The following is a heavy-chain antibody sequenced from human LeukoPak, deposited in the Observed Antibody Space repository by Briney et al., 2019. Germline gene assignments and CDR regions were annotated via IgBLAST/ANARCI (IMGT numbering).Heavy chain of an antibody. D-gene: IGHD2-2*01. J-gene: IGHJ4*02. Sequence: GGSLRPSCAASGFTFSDNLMTWVRQAPGKGLEWVATIKQDGSEKYYVDSVRGRFTISRVNAENSLFLQMNSLRTEDTAVYYCTKGGYATSWYWIYWGQGTLVTVSS. CDR1: GFTFSDNL. V-gene: IGHV3-7*03. CDR3: TKGGYATSWYWIY. CDR2: IKQDGSEK.